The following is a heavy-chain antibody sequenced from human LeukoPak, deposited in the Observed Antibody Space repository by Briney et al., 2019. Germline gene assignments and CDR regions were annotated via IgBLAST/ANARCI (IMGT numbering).Heavy chain of an antibody. CDR2: ISAYNGNT. Sequence: GASVKVSCKASGYTFTSYGISWVRQAPGQGLEWMGWISAYNGNTNYAQKLQGRVTMTTDTSTSTAYMELRSLRSDDTAVYYCARDLDIVVVPAAMINAFDIWGQGTMVTVSS. J-gene: IGHJ3*02. V-gene: IGHV1-18*01. CDR1: GYTFTSYG. D-gene: IGHD2-2*01. CDR3: ARDLDIVVVPAAMINAFDI.